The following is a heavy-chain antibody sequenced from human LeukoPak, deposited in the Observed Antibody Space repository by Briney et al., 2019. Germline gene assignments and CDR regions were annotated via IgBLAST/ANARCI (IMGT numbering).Heavy chain of an antibody. CDR2: IYPGDSDT. CDR3: ARRPMVRGVTPAPFDY. J-gene: IGHJ4*02. D-gene: IGHD3-10*01. Sequence: GESLKISCKGSGYSFTSYWIGWVRQMPGKGLEWMGIIYPGDSDTRYSPSSQGQVTISADKFISTAYLQWSSLKGSDTAMYYRARRPMVRGVTPAPFDYWGQGTLVTVSS. CDR1: GYSFTSYW. V-gene: IGHV5-51*01.